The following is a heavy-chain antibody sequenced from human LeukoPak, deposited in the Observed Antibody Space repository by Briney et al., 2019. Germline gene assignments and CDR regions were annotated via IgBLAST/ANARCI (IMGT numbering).Heavy chain of an antibody. J-gene: IGHJ4*02. CDR3: ARDFTRYDFWSGEFASY. V-gene: IGHV3-21*01. CDR2: ISSSSSYI. Sequence: GGSLRLSCAASGFTFSSYSMNWVPQAPGKGLEWVSSISSSSSYIYYADSVKGRFTISRDNAKNSMYLQLNGLRAEDTAVYYCARDFTRYDFWSGEFASYWGQGTLVTVSS. CDR1: GFTFSSYS. D-gene: IGHD3-3*01.